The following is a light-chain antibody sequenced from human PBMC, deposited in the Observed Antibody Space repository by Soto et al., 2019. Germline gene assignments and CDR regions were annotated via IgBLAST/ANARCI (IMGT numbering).Light chain of an antibody. CDR2: GAS. CDR1: QSVSSN. V-gene: IGKV3-15*01. Sequence: EIVMTQSPGTLSVSPGERATLSCRASQSVSSNLAWYQQKPGQAPRLFIYGASTRATGIPAKSSGSGFGTEFTLSISSLQSEDFAVYYCQQYQNWPPTFGQGTKVDIK. CDR3: QQYQNWPPT. J-gene: IGKJ1*01.